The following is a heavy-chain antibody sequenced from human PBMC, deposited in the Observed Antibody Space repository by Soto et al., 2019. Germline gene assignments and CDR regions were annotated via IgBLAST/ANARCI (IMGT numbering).Heavy chain of an antibody. CDR2: IYWDDDK. V-gene: IGHV2-5*02. D-gene: IGHD3-10*01. CDR1: GFSLTTSGLA. J-gene: IGHJ4*02. CDR3: AHSMEEHPVDY. Sequence: QITLRESGPPLVEPTQTLTLTCAFSGFSLTTSGLAVAWIRQPPGKALEWLAPIYWDDDKRYNPSMKTRLTITKDTSNNEVVHTMTNMAPVDAATYFCAHSMEEHPVDYWGEGTLVTVSS.